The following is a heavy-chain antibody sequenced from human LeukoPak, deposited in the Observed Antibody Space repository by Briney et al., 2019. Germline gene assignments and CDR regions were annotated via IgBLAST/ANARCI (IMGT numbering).Heavy chain of an antibody. V-gene: IGHV1-46*01. CDR1: GYTFINYF. D-gene: IGHD1-1*01. CDR2: INPRSGST. J-gene: IGHJ4*02. CDR3: AREGTTGTKDFDY. Sequence: ASVKVSCKASGYTFINYFIHWVRQAPGQGLEWMGVINPRSGSTTYAQNFQGTVTMTRDTSTSTVYVELSSLRSEDTAVYYCAREGTTGTKDFDYWGQGTLVTVSS.